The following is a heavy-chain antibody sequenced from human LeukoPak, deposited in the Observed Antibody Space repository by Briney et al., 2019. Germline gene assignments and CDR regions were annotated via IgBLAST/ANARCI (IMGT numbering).Heavy chain of an antibody. CDR3: AKDIAAAGTPFFDY. V-gene: IGHV3-9*01. D-gene: IGHD6-13*01. CDR1: GFTFDDYA. CDR2: ISWNSGSI. J-gene: IGHJ4*02. Sequence: GRSLRLSCAASGFTFDDYAMHWVRQAPGKGLEWVSGISWNSGSIGYADSVKGRFTISRDNAENSLYLQMNSLRAEDTASYYCAKDIAAAGTPFFDYWGQGTLVTVSS.